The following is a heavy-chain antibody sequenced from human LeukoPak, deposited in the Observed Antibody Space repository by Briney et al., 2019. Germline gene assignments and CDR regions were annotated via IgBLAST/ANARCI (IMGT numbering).Heavy chain of an antibody. CDR3: ERGYYDMDY. CDR1: GFTFSSYW. D-gene: IGHD3-9*01. J-gene: IGHJ4*02. V-gene: IGHV3-7*01. CDR2: IKQDGSEK. Sequence: GESLRLSCAASGFTFSSYWMSWVRQAPGKGLEWVGNIKQDGSEKYYVDSVKGRLTISRDNAKNSLYLQMNSLRAEAMAVYYCERGYYDMDYWGQGTLVTV.